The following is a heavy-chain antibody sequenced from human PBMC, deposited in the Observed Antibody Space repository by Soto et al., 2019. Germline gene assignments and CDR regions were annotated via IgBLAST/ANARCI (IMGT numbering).Heavy chain of an antibody. CDR3: AKDDCSSTSYYGHFDY. CDR2: ISGSGGST. J-gene: IGHJ4*02. V-gene: IGHV3-23*01. D-gene: IGHD2-2*01. Sequence: VRQAPGKGLEWVSAISGSGGSTYYADSVKGRFTISRDNSKNTLYLQMNSLRAEDTAVYYCAKDDCSSTSYYGHFDYWGQGTLVTVS.